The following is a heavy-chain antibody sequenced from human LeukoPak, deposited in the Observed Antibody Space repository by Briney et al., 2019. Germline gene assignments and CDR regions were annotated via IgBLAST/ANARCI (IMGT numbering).Heavy chain of an antibody. CDR2: FDPEDGET. D-gene: IGHD6-19*01. CDR1: GYTLTELS. V-gene: IGHV1-24*01. CDR3: ATGKSSGWYRSVDY. J-gene: IGHJ4*02. Sequence: ASVKVSCKVSGYTLTELSMHWVRQAPGKGLEWMGGFDPEDGETIYAQKFQGSVTMTEDTSTDTAYMELSSLRSEDTAVYYCATGKSSGWYRSVDYWGQGTLVTVSS.